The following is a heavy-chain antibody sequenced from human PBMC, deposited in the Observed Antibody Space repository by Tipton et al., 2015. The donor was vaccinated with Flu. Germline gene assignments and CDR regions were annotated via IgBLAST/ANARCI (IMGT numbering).Heavy chain of an antibody. Sequence: SGFTFRNYGMHWVRQAPGKGLEWVAFIRHDESDKYYADSVKGRFTISRDNSKNALYLLISSLRPEDTAVYYCARAPRESDAFDMWGQGTMVTVSS. V-gene: IGHV3-30*02. J-gene: IGHJ3*02. CDR3: ARAPRESDAFDM. D-gene: IGHD3-10*01. CDR1: GFTFRNYG. CDR2: IRHDESDK.